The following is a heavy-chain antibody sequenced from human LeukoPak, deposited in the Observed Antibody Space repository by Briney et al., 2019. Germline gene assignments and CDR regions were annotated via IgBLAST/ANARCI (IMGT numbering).Heavy chain of an antibody. D-gene: IGHD2-21*02. CDR3: ARDGVVVTAIGGGRLDY. V-gene: IGHV3-33*08. CDR2: IWYDGSNK. CDR1: GFTFSNAW. J-gene: IGHJ4*02. Sequence: GGSLRLSCAASGFTFSNAWMSWVRQAPGKGLEWVAVIWYDGSNKNYADSVKGRFTISRDNSKNTLYLQMNSLRAEDTAVYYCARDGVVVTAIGGGRLDYWGQGTLVTVSS.